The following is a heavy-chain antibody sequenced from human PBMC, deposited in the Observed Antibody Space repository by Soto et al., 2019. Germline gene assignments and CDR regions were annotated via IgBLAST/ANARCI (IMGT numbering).Heavy chain of an antibody. CDR2: ISWNSAST. Sequence: EVQLVESGGGLAQPGRSLRLSCAASGFTFDDYAMHWVRQSPGKGLQWVSGISWNSASTGYAESVRGRFTISRDNSKNSLYLQISSLRPEDTAMYYCVKDTKHMWTLGWFVSWGQGTLVTVSS. D-gene: IGHD6-19*01. V-gene: IGHV3-9*01. CDR3: VKDTKHMWTLGWFVS. CDR1: GFTFDDYA. J-gene: IGHJ5*02.